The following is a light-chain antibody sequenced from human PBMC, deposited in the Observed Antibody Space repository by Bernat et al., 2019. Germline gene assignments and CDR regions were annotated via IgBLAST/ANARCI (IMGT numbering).Light chain of an antibody. V-gene: IGKV1-9*01. CDR2: GAS. CDR3: QQLDRFPIT. Sequence: DVQLTQSPSFLSASVGDRVDITCRASQVSGTYLAWYQKKPGKAPKLLIYGASTLQTGVQSRFSGSGFGTEFTLTIASLQPEDGATYFCQQLDRFPITFGQGTQLEIK. J-gene: IGKJ5*01. CDR1: QVSGTY.